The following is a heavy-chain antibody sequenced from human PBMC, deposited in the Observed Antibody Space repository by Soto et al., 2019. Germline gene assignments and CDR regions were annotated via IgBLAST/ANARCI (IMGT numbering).Heavy chain of an antibody. CDR2: ISGSGGST. D-gene: IGHD3-16*01. CDR1: GFTFSSYA. CDR3: VKEGGHYFDY. J-gene: IGHJ4*02. V-gene: IGHV3-23*01. Sequence: EVQLLESGGGLVQPGGSLRLSCAASGFTFSSYAMSWVRQAPGKGLEWVSAISGSGGSTYYADSVKGRFTISRDNSKNTLYMQMSSLRAEGTAVYYCVKEGGHYFDYWGQGTLVTVSS.